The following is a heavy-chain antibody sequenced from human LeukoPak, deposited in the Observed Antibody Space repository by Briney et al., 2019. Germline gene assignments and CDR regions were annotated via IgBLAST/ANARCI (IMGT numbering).Heavy chain of an antibody. D-gene: IGHD3-10*01. CDR2: ISSSGTTI. V-gene: IGHV3-48*03. J-gene: IGHJ4*02. Sequence: GGSLRLSCAVSGFTFSSYEMIWVRQAPGKGLEWVSYISSSGTTIYYADSVKGRFTISRDNAKNSLYLQMNSLRAEDTAVYYCARSEYYYGSGSYYYYFDYWGQGTLVTVPS. CDR3: ARSEYYYGSGSYYYYFDY. CDR1: GFTFSSYE.